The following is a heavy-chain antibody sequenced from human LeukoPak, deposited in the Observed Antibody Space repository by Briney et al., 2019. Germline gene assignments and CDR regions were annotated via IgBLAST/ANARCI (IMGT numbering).Heavy chain of an antibody. D-gene: IGHD6-19*01. CDR3: AKGIYSSGWSYFDY. J-gene: IGHJ4*01. Sequence: PGGSLRLSCAASGFTFSNSAMSWVRQAPGKGLEWVSTLSGSGITTYYAGSVKGRFTISRGNSKNTLYLQMNSLRAEDTAVYYCAKGIYSSGWSYFDYWGHGTLVTVSS. CDR1: GFTFSNSA. V-gene: IGHV3-23*01. CDR2: LSGSGITT.